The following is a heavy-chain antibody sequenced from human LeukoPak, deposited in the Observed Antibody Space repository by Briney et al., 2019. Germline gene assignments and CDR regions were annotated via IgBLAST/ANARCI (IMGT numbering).Heavy chain of an antibody. J-gene: IGHJ4*02. Sequence: ASVKVSCKASGYTFTGYYMHWVRQAPGQGLEWMGGIIPIFGAANYAQKFQGRVTITTDESTSTVYMELSSLRSEDTAVYYCALARGGYYYVGFDYWGQGTLVTVSS. D-gene: IGHD3-22*01. CDR3: ALARGGYYYVGFDY. CDR2: IIPIFGAA. V-gene: IGHV1-69*05. CDR1: GYTFTGYY.